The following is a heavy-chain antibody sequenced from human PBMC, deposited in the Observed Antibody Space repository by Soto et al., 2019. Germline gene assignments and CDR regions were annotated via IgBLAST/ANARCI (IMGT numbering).Heavy chain of an antibody. D-gene: IGHD2-8*01. CDR1: GGSVSSDDYS. V-gene: IGHV4-31*03. CDR3: ARAMANYFDY. Sequence: QVQLQESGPGLVKPSQTLSVTCTVSGGSVSSDDYSWSWIRQHPGKGLEWIGYIRDSGSTYYNPSLXGXAXIXXDTSKNQFSLRLRSVPAADPAVYYCARAMANYFDYWGQGTLVTASS. CDR2: IRDSGST. J-gene: IGHJ4*02.